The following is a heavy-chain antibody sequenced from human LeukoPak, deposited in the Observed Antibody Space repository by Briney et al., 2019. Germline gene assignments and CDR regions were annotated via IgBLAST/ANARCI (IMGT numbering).Heavy chain of an antibody. CDR2: VKYDGSEE. V-gene: IGHV3-7*01. J-gene: IGHJ4*02. CDR1: GGPFGAYY. CDR3: AYTNHLTY. Sequence: PSETLSLTCAVYGGPFGAYYWSWIRQPPGKGLEWVANVKYDGSEEYYADSVKGRFTISRDNAKNSLSLQMNYVRAGDTAIYYCAYTNHLTYWGQGTLVTVSS. D-gene: IGHD3-16*01.